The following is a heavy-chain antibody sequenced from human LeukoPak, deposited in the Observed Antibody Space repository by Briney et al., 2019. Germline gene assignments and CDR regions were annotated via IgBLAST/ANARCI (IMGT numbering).Heavy chain of an antibody. CDR3: ARKRGQRITGTYNWFDP. D-gene: IGHD1-20*01. J-gene: IGHJ5*02. Sequence: SETLSLTCAVYGGSFSGYYWSWIRQPPGKGLEWIGEINHSGSTNYNPSLKSRATISVDTSKNQFSLKLSSVTAADTAVYYCARKRGQRITGTYNWFDPWGQGTLVTVSS. V-gene: IGHV4-34*01. CDR1: GGSFSGYY. CDR2: INHSGST.